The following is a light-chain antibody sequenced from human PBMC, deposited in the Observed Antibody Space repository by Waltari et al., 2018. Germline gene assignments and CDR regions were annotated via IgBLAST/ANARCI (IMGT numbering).Light chain of an antibody. J-gene: IGLJ2*01. V-gene: IGLV2-14*03. CDR1: SSDVGSYNY. CDR2: DFT. CDR3: NSYSDSNSLVV. Sequence: QSVLTQPASVSGSPGQSITISCTGSSSDVGSYNYVSWYKQHPGKAPKLLIFDFTNRPSGIPDRFSGSKSGPIASLSISGLQAYDEADYYCNSYSDSNSLVVFGGGTKLTVL.